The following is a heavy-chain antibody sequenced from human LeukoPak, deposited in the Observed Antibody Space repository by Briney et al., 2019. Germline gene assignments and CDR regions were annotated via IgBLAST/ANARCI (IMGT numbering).Heavy chain of an antibody. Sequence: PSETLSLTCTVSGGSISSYYWSWIRQPPGKGLEWIGYIYYSGSTNYNPSLKSRVTISVDTSKNQFSLKLSSVTAADTAVYYCARDVIVGATDWGQGTLVTVSS. D-gene: IGHD1-26*01. CDR2: IYYSGST. J-gene: IGHJ4*02. CDR3: ARDVIVGATD. V-gene: IGHV4-59*01. CDR1: GGSISSYY.